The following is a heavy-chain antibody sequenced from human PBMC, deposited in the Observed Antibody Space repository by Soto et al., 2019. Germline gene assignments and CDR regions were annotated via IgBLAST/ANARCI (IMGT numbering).Heavy chain of an antibody. CDR1: GFILTSYE. J-gene: IGHJ4*02. D-gene: IGHD6-19*01. V-gene: IGHV3-30*18. CDR2: ISFDGSNE. Sequence: AGYLSLSCAASGFILTSYELKWVRQAPGKGLEWVAVISFDGSNENFGDSVKVRFALTRDTSKNTLYLHMNDLRAEDTDRYYCVNDRAVAGVFDYWGQGTLVTVSS. CDR3: VNDRAVAGVFDY.